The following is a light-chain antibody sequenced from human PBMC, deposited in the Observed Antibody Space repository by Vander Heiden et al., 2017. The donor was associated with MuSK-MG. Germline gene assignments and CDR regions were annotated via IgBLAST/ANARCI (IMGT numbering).Light chain of an antibody. CDR2: DAS. CDR1: QSISTW. Sequence: DIQLTQSPSTLSASVGDRVTITCRASQSISTWLAWYQKKPGKAPKLLIYDASSPESGVPSRFSGSGSVTEFTITISSLQPDDFASYYCQQYDDYLNTFGPGTKMELK. V-gene: IGKV1-5*01. CDR3: QQYDDYLNT. J-gene: IGKJ2*01.